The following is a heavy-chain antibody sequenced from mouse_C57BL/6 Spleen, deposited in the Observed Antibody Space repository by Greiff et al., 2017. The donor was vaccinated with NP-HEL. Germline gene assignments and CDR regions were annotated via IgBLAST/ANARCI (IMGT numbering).Heavy chain of an antibody. D-gene: IGHD3-2*02. V-gene: IGHV1-80*01. CDR2: IYPGDGDT. Sequence: VQLQQSGAELVKPGASVTISCKASGYAFTSYWMNWVKQRPGKGLEWIGHIYPGDGDTNYNGKFKGKATLTADKSSSTAYMQLSSLTSEDSAVSFCSRRKSQALFAYWGQGTLVTVSA. J-gene: IGHJ3*01. CDR3: SRRKSQALFAY. CDR1: GYAFTSYW.